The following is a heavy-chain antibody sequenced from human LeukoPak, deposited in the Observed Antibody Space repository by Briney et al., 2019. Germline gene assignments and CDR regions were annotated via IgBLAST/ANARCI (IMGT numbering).Heavy chain of an antibody. V-gene: IGHV1-3*01. CDR2: INAGNGNT. D-gene: IGHD3-10*01. CDR1: GYTFTSYA. J-gene: IGHJ4*02. Sequence: ASVKVSCKASGYTFTSYAMHWVRQAPGQRLEWMGWINAGNGNTKYSQKFQGRVTITRDTSASTAYMELSSLRSEDTAVYYCARGSITMVRGPTSVDYWGQGTLVTVSS. CDR3: ARGSITMVRGPTSVDY.